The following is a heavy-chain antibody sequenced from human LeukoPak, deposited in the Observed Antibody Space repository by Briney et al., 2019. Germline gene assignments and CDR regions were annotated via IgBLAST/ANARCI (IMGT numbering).Heavy chain of an antibody. CDR3: ARDQDGYSRFDY. V-gene: IGHV4-31*03. J-gene: IGHJ4*02. CDR2: IYYSGTT. D-gene: IGHD5-24*01. CDR1: GGSIISGGHY. Sequence: SETLSLTCTVSGGSIISGGHYWSWIRQHPGKGLEWIGYIYYSGTTYYNPSLKSRVTISVDTSVNQFSLRLTSVTAAGTAVYYCARDQDGYSRFDYWGQGTLVTVSS.